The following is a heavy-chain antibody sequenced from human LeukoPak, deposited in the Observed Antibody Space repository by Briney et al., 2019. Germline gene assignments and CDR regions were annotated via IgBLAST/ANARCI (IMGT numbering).Heavy chain of an antibody. V-gene: IGHV4-34*01. D-gene: IGHD6-13*01. CDR3: ARGGYTSSFGY. Sequence: PSETLSLTCAAYGGSFSGYSWSWIRQPPGKELEWIGEINHSGSTNDNPSLRSRVIVSVDTSKNQFSLKLSSVTAADTAVYYCARGGYTSSFGYWGQGTLVTVSS. J-gene: IGHJ4*02. CDR1: GGSFSGYS. CDR2: INHSGST.